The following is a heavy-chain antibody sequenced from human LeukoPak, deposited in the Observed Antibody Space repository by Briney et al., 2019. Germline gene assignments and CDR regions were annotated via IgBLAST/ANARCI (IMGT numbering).Heavy chain of an antibody. D-gene: IGHD3-9*01. CDR2: ISAYNGNI. Sequence: ASVKVSCKASGYTFTSYGISWVRQAPGQGLEWMGWISAYNGNIDYAQKLQGRVTMITDTSTNTAYMELRSLRSDDTAVYYCARQQGFEFDWDSSDAFDIWGQGTMVTVSS. J-gene: IGHJ3*02. V-gene: IGHV1-18*01. CDR3: ARQQGFEFDWDSSDAFDI. CDR1: GYTFTSYG.